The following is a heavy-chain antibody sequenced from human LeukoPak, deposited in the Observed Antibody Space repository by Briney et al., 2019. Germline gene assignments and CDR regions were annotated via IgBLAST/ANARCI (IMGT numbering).Heavy chain of an antibody. J-gene: IGHJ6*03. CDR2: ISGSGGST. Sequence: GGSLRLSCAASGFTFDDYAMHWVRQAPGKGLEWVSAISGSGGSTYYADSVKGRFTISRDNSKNTLYLQMNSLRAEDTAVYYCAKYRGYSYGRFYMDVWGKGTTVTVSS. V-gene: IGHV3-23*01. D-gene: IGHD5-18*01. CDR1: GFTFDDYA. CDR3: AKYRGYSYGRFYMDV.